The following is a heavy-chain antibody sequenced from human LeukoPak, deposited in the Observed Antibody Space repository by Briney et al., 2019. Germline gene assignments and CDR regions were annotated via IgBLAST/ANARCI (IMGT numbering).Heavy chain of an antibody. CDR2: INPNSGGT. Sequence: ASVKVSCKASGYTFTGYYMHWVRQAPGQGLEWMGWINPNSGGTNYAQKFQGRVTMTRDTSISTAYMELSRLRSDDTAVCYCARAPGAAAALGDYWGQGTLVTVSS. CDR1: GYTFTGYY. J-gene: IGHJ4*02. CDR3: ARAPGAAAALGDY. V-gene: IGHV1-2*02. D-gene: IGHD6-13*01.